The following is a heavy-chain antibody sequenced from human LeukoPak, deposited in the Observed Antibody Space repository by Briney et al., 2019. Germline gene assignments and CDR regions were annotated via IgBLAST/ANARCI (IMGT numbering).Heavy chain of an antibody. CDR3: ARGGSYYDSSGYYYLDY. CDR2: ISAYNGNT. D-gene: IGHD3-22*01. CDR1: GYTFTSYG. Sequence: ASVKVSCKASGYTFTSYGISWVRQAPGQGLEWMGWISAYNGNTNYAQKLQGRVTMTTDTSTSTAYMELRSLRSDDTAVYYCARGGSYYDSSGYYYLDYWGQGTLVTVSS. V-gene: IGHV1-18*01. J-gene: IGHJ4*02.